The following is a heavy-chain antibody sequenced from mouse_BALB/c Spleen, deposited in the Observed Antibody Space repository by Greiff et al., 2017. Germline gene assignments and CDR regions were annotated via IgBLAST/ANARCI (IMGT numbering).Heavy chain of an antibody. CDR1: GYTFTSYW. CDR2: IYPGDGDT. J-gene: IGHJ2*01. CDR3: ARWDYYGSSSYFDY. V-gene: IGHV1-87*01. Sequence: SGAELARPGASVKLSCKASGYTFTSYWMQWVKQRPGQGLEWIGAIYPGDGDTRYTQKFKGKATLTADKSSSTAYMQLSSLASEDSAVYYCARWDYYGSSSYFDYWGQGTTLTVSS. D-gene: IGHD1-1*01.